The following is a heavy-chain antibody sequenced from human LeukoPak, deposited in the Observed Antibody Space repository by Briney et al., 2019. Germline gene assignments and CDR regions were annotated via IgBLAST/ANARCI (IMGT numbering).Heavy chain of an antibody. V-gene: IGHV3-21*01. CDR2: ISSSSSYI. J-gene: IGHJ3*02. Sequence: GGSLRLSCAASGFTFSASDMNWVRQTPGKGLEWVSSISSSSSYIYYADSVKGRFSISRDNAKKSLYLQINSLRAEDPAFYYCSRDPIFAPPPLAAFDIWGQGTLVTVSS. D-gene: IGHD3-3*02. CDR1: GFTFSASD. CDR3: SRDPIFAPPPLAAFDI.